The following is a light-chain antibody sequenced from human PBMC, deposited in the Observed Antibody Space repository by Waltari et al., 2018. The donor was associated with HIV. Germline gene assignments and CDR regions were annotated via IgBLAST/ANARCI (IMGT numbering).Light chain of an antibody. CDR3: TSYASITSWV. CDR2: DVS. V-gene: IGLV2-14*03. J-gene: IGLJ3*02. CDR1: SSDVGDLNF. Sequence: QSALTQPASVSGSPGQSITISCTGTSSDVGDLNFVSWYQQHPGKAPKLMIYDVSHRSSGIPSRFSGSKSDNTASLTISGLQAEDEADYYCTSYASITSWVFGGGTKVTVL.